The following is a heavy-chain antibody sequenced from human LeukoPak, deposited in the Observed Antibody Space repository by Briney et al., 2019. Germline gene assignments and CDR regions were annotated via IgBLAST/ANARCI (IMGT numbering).Heavy chain of an antibody. Sequence: GASVNVSCKASGYTFTGYYMHWVRQPPGQGLEWMGWINPNSGGTNYAQKFRGRVTMTRDTSISTAYMELSRLRSDDTAVYYCATHSLSRSWYDYWGQGTLVTVSS. J-gene: IGHJ4*02. V-gene: IGHV1-2*02. CDR1: GYTFTGYY. CDR2: INPNSGGT. CDR3: ATHSLSRSWYDY. D-gene: IGHD6-13*01.